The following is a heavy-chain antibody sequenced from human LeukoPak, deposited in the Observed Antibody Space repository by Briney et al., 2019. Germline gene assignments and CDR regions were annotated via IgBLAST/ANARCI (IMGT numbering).Heavy chain of an antibody. J-gene: IGHJ4*02. CDR2: IHSGDST. CDR1: GFTFSSYA. D-gene: IGHD3-22*01. CDR3: ARASGGYYDSSGSFDY. V-gene: IGHV3-53*01. Sequence: GGSLRLSCAASGFTFSSYAMSWVRQAPGKGLEWVSGIHSGDSTYYADSVKGRITISRDNSKNMLYPQMNSLRAEDTAVYHCARASGGYYDSSGSFDYWGQGTLVTVSS.